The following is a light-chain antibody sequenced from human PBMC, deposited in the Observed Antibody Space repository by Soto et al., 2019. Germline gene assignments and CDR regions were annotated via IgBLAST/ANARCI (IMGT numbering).Light chain of an antibody. CDR2: EVT. V-gene: IGLV2-14*01. CDR1: NSDIGGSKY. Sequence: QSALTQPASVSGSPGQSITLSCTGTNSDIGGSKYVSWYQQHPGKAPKLMIYEVTYRPSGVSDRFSGSKSGNTASLTVSGLQAEDEADYYCSSYTSSSTLVFGTGTKVTVL. J-gene: IGLJ1*01. CDR3: SSYTSSSTLV.